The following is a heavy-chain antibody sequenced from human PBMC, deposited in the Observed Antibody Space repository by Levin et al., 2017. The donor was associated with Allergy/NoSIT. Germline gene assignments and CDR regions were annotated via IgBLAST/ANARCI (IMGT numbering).Heavy chain of an antibody. CDR2: VNNGGNA. J-gene: IGHJ4*02. Sequence: QPGGSLRLSCAASGFTFSSYAMSWVRQAPGRGLEWVASVNNGGNAYYGGSVKGRFTVSRDNSKNTLDLEMNSLRDDDTATYYCAKDHPSSGWPAFEYWGQGILVTVSS. V-gene: IGHV3-23*01. CDR1: GFTFSSYA. CDR3: AKDHPSSGWPAFEY. D-gene: IGHD6-19*01.